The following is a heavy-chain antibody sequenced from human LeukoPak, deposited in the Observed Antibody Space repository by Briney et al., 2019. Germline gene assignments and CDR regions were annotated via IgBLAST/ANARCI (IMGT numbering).Heavy chain of an antibody. D-gene: IGHD6-19*01. CDR2: ISYDGSNA. V-gene: IGHV3-30*18. CDR3: AKSNSGWYVPPSD. Sequence: LSLTCTVSGGSISSGGYYWSWIRQHPGKGLEWVAVISYDGSNAYYADSVKGRFTISRDNSKNTLYLQMNSLRAEDTAVYYCAKSNSGWYVPPSDWGQGTLVTVSS. CDR1: GGSISSGG. J-gene: IGHJ4*02.